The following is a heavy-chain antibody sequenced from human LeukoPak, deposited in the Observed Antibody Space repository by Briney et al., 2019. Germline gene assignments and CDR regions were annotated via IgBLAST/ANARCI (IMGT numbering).Heavy chain of an antibody. CDR3: ARDWSPDRGYYDSSGYYSNNDY. D-gene: IGHD3-22*01. J-gene: IGHJ4*02. V-gene: IGHV1-2*02. CDR1: GYTFTDYY. CDR2: INPNSGGT. Sequence: ASVKVSCKASGYTFTDYYMHWVRQAPGQGLEWMGWINPNSGGTNYAQKFQGRVTMTRDTSISTAYMELSRLRSDDTAVYYCARDWSPDRGYYDSSGYYSNNDYWGQGTLVTVSS.